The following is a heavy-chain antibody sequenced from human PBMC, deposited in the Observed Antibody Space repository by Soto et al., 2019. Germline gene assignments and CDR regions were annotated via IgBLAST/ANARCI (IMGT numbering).Heavy chain of an antibody. CDR1: GGIFSSYA. D-gene: IGHD1-7*01. CDR2: IIPIFGTA. J-gene: IGHJ4*02. V-gene: IGHV1-69*12. CDR3: ARDPLNWNYDSSYFDY. Sequence: QVQLVQSGAEVKKPGSSVKVSCKASGGIFSSYAISWVRQAPGQGLEWMGGIIPIFGTANYAQKFQGRVTITADESTSTAYMELSSLRSEDTAVYYCARDPLNWNYDSSYFDYWGQGTLVTVSS.